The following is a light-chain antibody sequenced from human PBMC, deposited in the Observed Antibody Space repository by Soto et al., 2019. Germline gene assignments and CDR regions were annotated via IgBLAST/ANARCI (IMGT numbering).Light chain of an antibody. CDR3: QQYGSSWRT. CDR1: QSVSSNY. J-gene: IGKJ2*01. Sequence: EIVLKQSPGTLSLSPGERATLSCRASQSVSSNYLAWYQQKPGQAPRLLIYGASSRATGIPDRFSGSGSGTDFTLTISRLEPEDFAVYYWQQYGSSWRTFGQGTKVDIK. CDR2: GAS. V-gene: IGKV3-20*01.